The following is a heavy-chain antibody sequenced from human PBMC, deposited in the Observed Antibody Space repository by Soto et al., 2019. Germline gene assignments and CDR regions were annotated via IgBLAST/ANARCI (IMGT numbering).Heavy chain of an antibody. CDR3: ARRGFYYYYGMDV. Sequence: GETLKISCKGSGYSFTSYWISWVRQMPGKGLEWMGRIDPSDSYTNYSPSFKGHVTISADKSISTSYLQWSSLKVSDTAMYYCARRGFYYYYGMDVWGQGTTVTVSS. J-gene: IGHJ6*02. CDR2: IDPSDSYT. CDR1: GYSFTSYW. V-gene: IGHV5-10-1*01.